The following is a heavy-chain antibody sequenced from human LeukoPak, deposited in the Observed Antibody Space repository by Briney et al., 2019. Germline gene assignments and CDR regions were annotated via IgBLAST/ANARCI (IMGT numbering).Heavy chain of an antibody. V-gene: IGHV3-23*01. D-gene: IGHD5-12*01. CDR3: ARYSGIVTTTPTVFDY. CDR1: GFTFGSYA. Sequence: PGGSRRLSCEASGFTFGSYAMSWVRQAPGKGLEWVSTISRSGDSTSYSDSVKGRISTSRDNSKNTVSLRLNSLRAEDTAVYYCARYSGIVTTTPTVFDYWGQGTLVTVS. J-gene: IGHJ4*02. CDR2: ISRSGDST.